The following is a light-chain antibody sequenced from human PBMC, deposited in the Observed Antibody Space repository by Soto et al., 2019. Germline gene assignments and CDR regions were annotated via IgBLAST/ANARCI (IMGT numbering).Light chain of an antibody. V-gene: IGLV2-23*03. J-gene: IGLJ1*01. Sequence: QSALTQPASVSGSPGQSITISCTGTSSDVGSYNLVSWYQQHPGKAPKLMIYEGSKRPSGVSNRFSGSKSGNTASLTISGLQAEDEADYYCCSYADRRTFVFGIGINVTVL. CDR1: SSDVGSYNL. CDR2: EGS. CDR3: CSYADRRTFV.